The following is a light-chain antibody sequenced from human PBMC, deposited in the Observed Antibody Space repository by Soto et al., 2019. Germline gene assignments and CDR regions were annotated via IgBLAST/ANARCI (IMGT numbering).Light chain of an antibody. CDR1: QSISTY. V-gene: IGKV1-39*01. Sequence: IQMTQSPSSLSASVGDRVTITCRASQSISTYLIWYQQKPGKAPKLLIYATSSLQSGVPSRFSGSGSGTDFTLTISSLQPEDFATYYCQQSYSTPPGTFGQGTQVDIK. CDR3: QQSYSTPPGT. J-gene: IGKJ1*01. CDR2: ATS.